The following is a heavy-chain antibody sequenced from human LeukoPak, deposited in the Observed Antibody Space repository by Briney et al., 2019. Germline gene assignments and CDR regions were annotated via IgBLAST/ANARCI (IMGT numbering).Heavy chain of an antibody. V-gene: IGHV1-69*13. Sequence: SVKVSCKASGGTFSSYAISWVRQAPGQGLEWMGGIIPIFGTANYAQKFQGRVTITADESTSTAYMELSSLRSEDTAVYYCARSEIVVVVAATHRSYYYYGMGVWGQGTTVTVSS. CDR2: IIPIFGTA. CDR1: GGTFSSYA. J-gene: IGHJ6*02. D-gene: IGHD2-15*01. CDR3: ARSEIVVVVAATHRSYYYYGMGV.